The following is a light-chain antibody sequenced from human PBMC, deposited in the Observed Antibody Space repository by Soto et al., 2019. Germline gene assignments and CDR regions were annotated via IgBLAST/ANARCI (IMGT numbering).Light chain of an antibody. V-gene: IGKV1-39*01. J-gene: IGKJ2*01. CDR1: QSISRY. CDR3: QQSSNSPPT. Sequence: DIQMTQFPSSLSASIRDRVTITCRASQSISRYLNWYQQIPGKAPKLLIYAASSLQSGVPSRFSGSRSGTDFTLTISSLQPEDFAPYHCQQSSNSPPTFGQGTKLEIK. CDR2: AAS.